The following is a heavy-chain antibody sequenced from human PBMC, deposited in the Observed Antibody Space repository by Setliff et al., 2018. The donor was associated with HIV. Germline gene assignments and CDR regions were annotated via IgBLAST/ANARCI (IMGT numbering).Heavy chain of an antibody. CDR3: ARYAGGYPLNDVFDI. CDR1: GFNFSDDY. D-gene: IGHD3-22*01. J-gene: IGHJ3*02. V-gene: IGHV3-11*03. Sequence: GGSLRLSCVVSGFNFSDDYMSWIRQAPGKGLEWVSYISSSGSFTNYADSVKGRFTISRDNAKNSLYLQMNSLRAEDTAVYYCARYAGGYPLNDVFDIWGQGTVVTVS. CDR2: ISSSGSFT.